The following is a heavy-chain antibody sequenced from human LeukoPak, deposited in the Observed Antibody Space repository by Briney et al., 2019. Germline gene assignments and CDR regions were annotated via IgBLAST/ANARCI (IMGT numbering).Heavy chain of an antibody. Sequence: SETLSLTCTVSGGSISSSTYLWGWIRQPPGKGLEWIGIISYGGSTYYTPSLKSRVTISVDTSKNQFSLKLNSVTAADTAVYYCAGMVALDYWGQGTLVTVSS. D-gene: IGHD2-15*01. CDR3: AGMVALDY. J-gene: IGHJ4*02. V-gene: IGHV4-39*07. CDR1: GGSISSSTYL. CDR2: ISYGGST.